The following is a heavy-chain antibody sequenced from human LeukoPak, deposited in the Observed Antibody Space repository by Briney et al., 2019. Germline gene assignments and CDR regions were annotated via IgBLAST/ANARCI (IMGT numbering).Heavy chain of an antibody. CDR3: ARNWVAAASFDY. Sequence: SETLSLTCAVYGGSFSGYYWSWIRQPPGKGLEWIGSIYYSGSTYYNPSLKSRVTISVDTSKNQFSLKLSSVTAADTAVYYCARNWVAAASFDYWGQGTLVTVSS. V-gene: IGHV4-34*01. CDR1: GGSFSGYY. D-gene: IGHD6-13*01. J-gene: IGHJ4*02. CDR2: IYYSGST.